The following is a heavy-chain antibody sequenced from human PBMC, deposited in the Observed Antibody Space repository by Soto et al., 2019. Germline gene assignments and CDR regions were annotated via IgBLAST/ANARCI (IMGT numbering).Heavy chain of an antibody. V-gene: IGHV3-53*01. CDR1: WFTVSSNY. J-gene: IGHJ2*01. D-gene: IGHD4-17*01. CDR3: ARVSTVVTSGWYFDL. CDR2: IYSGGST. Sequence: GGSLRLSCAASWFTVSSNYMSWVRQAPGKGLEWVSVIYSGGSTYYADSVKGRFTISRDNSKNTLYLQMNSLRAEDTAVYYCARVSTVVTSGWYFDLWGRGTLVTVSS.